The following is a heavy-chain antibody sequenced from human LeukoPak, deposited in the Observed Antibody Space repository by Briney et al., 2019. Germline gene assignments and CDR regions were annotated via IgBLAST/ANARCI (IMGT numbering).Heavy chain of an antibody. Sequence: SGGSLRLSCAASGFTVGNNHMSWVRQASGKGLEWVSFINSAGSTFYTDSVKGRFIISRDSSTNTLYLQMSSLRAEDTAVYYCAQVRRYGFDIWGQGTMVTVSS. CDR3: AQVRRYGFDI. CDR1: GFTVGNNH. V-gene: IGHV3-66*01. D-gene: IGHD4-17*01. J-gene: IGHJ3*02. CDR2: INSAGST.